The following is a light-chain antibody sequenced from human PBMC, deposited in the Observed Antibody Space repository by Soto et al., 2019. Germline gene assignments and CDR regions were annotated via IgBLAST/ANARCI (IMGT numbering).Light chain of an antibody. CDR2: SNN. CDR3: AAWDDSLNGVV. Sequence: QSVLTQPPSASVTPGQRVTISCSGISSNIGSNTVNWYQQLPGTAPKLLIYSNNQRPSGVPDRFSGSKSGTSASLAISWLQYTDEADYYCAAWDDSLNGVVFGGGTKLTVL. CDR1: SSNIGSNT. V-gene: IGLV1-44*01. J-gene: IGLJ2*01.